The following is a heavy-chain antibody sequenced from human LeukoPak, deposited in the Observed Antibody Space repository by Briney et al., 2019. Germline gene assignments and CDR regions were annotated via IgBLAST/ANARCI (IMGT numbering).Heavy chain of an antibody. V-gene: IGHV1-3*01. D-gene: IGHD3-10*01. CDR2: INAGNGNT. J-gene: IGHJ4*02. CDR1: GYTFTSYD. Sequence: ASVKVSCKAAGYTFTSYDINCVGQAPGQRLEWMGWINAGNGNTKYSQKFQGRVTITRDTSASTAYMELSSLRSEDTAVYYCARAYYGSGSYFYWGQGTLVTVSS. CDR3: ARAYYGSGSYFY.